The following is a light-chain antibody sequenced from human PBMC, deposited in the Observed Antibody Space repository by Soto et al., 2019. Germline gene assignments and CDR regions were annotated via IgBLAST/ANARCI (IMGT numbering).Light chain of an antibody. Sequence: DIQMTQSPSSLSATLGARVPITGRASQTISNYLNWYQQKSGRAPELLVYAASNLQSGVPSRFTGSGSGTHFTLTISGLEPADFATYFCQQSYNTPITFGQGARLEN. V-gene: IGKV1-39*01. CDR3: QQSYNTPIT. J-gene: IGKJ5*01. CDR2: AAS. CDR1: QTISNY.